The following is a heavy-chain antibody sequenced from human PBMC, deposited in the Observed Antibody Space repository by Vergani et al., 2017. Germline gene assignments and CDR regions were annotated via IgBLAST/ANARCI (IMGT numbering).Heavy chain of an antibody. CDR1: GYTFTNYY. CDR2: INPSGGST. Sequence: QVLLVQSGAEVKKPGASVRVSCKTSGYTFTNYYIHWVRQAPGQGLEWMGIINPSGGSTTYAQQFQGRLTMTRDTSTSTVYMDLSNLRSEDTAVYYCARPHGDILPHDPRRLDYWGQGTLVTVSS. V-gene: IGHV1-46*03. CDR3: ARPHGDILPHDPRRLDY. J-gene: IGHJ4*02.